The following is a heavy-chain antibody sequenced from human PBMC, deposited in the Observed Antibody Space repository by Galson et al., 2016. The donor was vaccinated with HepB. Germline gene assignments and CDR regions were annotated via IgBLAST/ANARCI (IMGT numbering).Heavy chain of an antibody. CDR1: GDSITSSGYY. J-gene: IGHJ4*02. D-gene: IGHD1-26*01. Sequence: ETLSLTCSVSGDSITSSGYYWGWIRQPPGKGLEWIGSIRSDGSTYYSPSLESRVTISVDTSKNQLSLRLPSVTAADTAVYYCARPVGRGAYAYWGQGTLVTVSS. CDR2: IRSDGST. V-gene: IGHV4-39*01. CDR3: ARPVGRGAYAY.